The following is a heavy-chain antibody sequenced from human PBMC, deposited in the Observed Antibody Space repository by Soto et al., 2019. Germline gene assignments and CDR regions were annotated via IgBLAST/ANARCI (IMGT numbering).Heavy chain of an antibody. V-gene: IGHV4-34*01. CDR3: ARGPDYPDMNFDY. CDR1: GGSFSGYY. D-gene: IGHD5-12*01. Sequence: SETLSLTCAVYGGSFSGYYWSWIRQPPGKGLEWIGEINHSGSTNYNPSLKSRVTISVDTSKNQFSLKLSSVTAADTAVYYCARGPDYPDMNFDYWAQGTLVPVSS. J-gene: IGHJ4*02. CDR2: INHSGST.